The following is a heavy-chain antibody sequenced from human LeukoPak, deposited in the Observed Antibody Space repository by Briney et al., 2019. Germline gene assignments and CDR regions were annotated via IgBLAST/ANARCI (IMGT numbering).Heavy chain of an antibody. J-gene: IGHJ6*03. CDR2: IYTSGST. CDR3: AREPQHYYYYYMDV. CDR1: GGSISSGSYY. D-gene: IGHD2-2*01. Sequence: SRTLSLTCTVSGGSISSGSYYWSWIRQPAGKGLEWIGRIYTSGSTNYNPSLKSRVTISVDTSKNQFSLKLSSVTAADTAVYYCAREPQHYYYYYMDVWGKGTTVTISS. V-gene: IGHV4-61*02.